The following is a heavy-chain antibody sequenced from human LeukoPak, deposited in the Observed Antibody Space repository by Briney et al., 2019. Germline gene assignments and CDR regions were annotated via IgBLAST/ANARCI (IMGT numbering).Heavy chain of an antibody. Sequence: SETLSLTCTVSGGSISSYYWSWIRQPPGKGLEWIGYIYYSGSTNYNPSLKSRVAISVDTSKNQFSLKLSSVTAADTAVYYCARDRWIVGAFDYWGQGTLVTVSS. CDR3: ARDRWIVGAFDY. CDR2: IYYSGST. V-gene: IGHV4-59*01. CDR1: GGSISSYY. J-gene: IGHJ4*02. D-gene: IGHD1-26*01.